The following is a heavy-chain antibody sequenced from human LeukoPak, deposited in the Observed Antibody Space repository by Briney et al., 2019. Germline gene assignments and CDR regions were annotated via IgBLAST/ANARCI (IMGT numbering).Heavy chain of an antibody. Sequence: GASVTVSCKASGGTFSSYAISWVRQAPGQGLEWMGGIIPIFGTANYAQKFQGRVTITADESTSTAYMELSSLRSEDTAVYYCASYSRTPGDYFDYWGQGTLVTVSS. V-gene: IGHV1-69*13. D-gene: IGHD6-13*01. CDR1: GGTFSSYA. J-gene: IGHJ4*02. CDR2: IIPIFGTA. CDR3: ASYSRTPGDYFDY.